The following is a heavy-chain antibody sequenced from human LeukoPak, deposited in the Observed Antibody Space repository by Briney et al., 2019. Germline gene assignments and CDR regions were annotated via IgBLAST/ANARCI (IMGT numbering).Heavy chain of an antibody. V-gene: IGHV4-4*09. J-gene: IGHJ6*03. D-gene: IGHD4-17*01. Sequence: SETLSLTCTVSGGSISSYYWSWIRQPPGKGLEWIGYIYTSGSTNYNPSLKSRVTISVDTSKNQFSLKLSSVTAADTAVYYCARPRDDSGYGDYYYYMDVWGKGTTVTVSS. CDR3: ARPRDDSGYGDYYYYMDV. CDR1: GGSISSYY. CDR2: IYTSGST.